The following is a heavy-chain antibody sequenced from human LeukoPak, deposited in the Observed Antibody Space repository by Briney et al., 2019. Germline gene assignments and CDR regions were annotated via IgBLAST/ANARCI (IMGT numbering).Heavy chain of an antibody. J-gene: IGHJ4*02. Sequence: GSLRLSCAASEFTFDNYAMSWVRQAPGKGLEWVSVISGSGYYSYYADSVKGRFTVSRDNSKTTLYLQMNSLRAEDTAVYYCAKGAIFFIAAAWGQGTLVTVSS. D-gene: IGHD6-13*01. V-gene: IGHV3-23*01. CDR3: AKGAIFFIAAA. CDR2: ISGSGYYS. CDR1: EFTFDNYA.